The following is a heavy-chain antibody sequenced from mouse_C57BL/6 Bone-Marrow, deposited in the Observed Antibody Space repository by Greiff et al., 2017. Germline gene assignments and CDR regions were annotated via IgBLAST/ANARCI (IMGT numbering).Heavy chain of an antibody. CDR3: AREGMGLRLYAMDY. J-gene: IGHJ4*01. Sequence: QVHVKQSGAELARPGASVKLSCKASGYTFTSYGISWVKQRTGQGLAWIGEIYPRSGNTYYNEKFKGKATLTADKSSSTAYMELRSLTSEDSAVYFCAREGMGLRLYAMDYWGQGTSVTVSS. V-gene: IGHV1-81*01. CDR1: GYTFTSYG. CDR2: IYPRSGNT. D-gene: IGHD1-1*01.